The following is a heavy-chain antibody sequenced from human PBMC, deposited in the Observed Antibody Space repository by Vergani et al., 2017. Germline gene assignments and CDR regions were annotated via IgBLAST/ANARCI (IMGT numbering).Heavy chain of an antibody. CDR1: GESIRSGSHY. CDR2: IHTGGSP. J-gene: IGHJ4*02. V-gene: IGHV4-61*02. CDR3: ARGSRAAGYSGPDS. D-gene: IGHD6-13*01. Sequence: QVQLQESGPGLVKPSQTLSLTCTVSGESIRSGSHYWSWIRQPAGKGPEWIGHIHTGGSPDLNPSFKSRVSISVDTSKSQFSLKLNSVTVADTAVYYCARGSRAAGYSGPDSWGQGTRVTVSS.